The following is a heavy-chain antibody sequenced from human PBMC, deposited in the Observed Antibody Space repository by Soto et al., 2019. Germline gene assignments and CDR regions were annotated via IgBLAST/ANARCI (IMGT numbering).Heavy chain of an antibody. Sequence: PGGSLRLSCAAARFTVTNNYMGWVRQAPGKGLEWVSVIYVNDNKYYADSVKGRFTISRDSSKNTLYLQMDSLTAEDTAVYFCARDYSVSGSYAPWIDPWGQGTLVTVSS. CDR2: IYVNDNK. J-gene: IGHJ5*02. V-gene: IGHV3-66*01. CDR1: RFTVTNNY. CDR3: ARDYSVSGSYAPWIDP. D-gene: IGHD3-16*01.